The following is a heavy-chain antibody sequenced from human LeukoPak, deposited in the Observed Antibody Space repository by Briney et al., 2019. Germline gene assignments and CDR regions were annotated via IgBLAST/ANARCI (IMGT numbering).Heavy chain of an antibody. D-gene: IGHD6-19*01. CDR1: GFTFNNYA. V-gene: IGHV3-23*01. CDR2: ISGSGGNT. CDR3: AKDRRVTMAGTVDYFDY. J-gene: IGHJ4*02. Sequence: GGSLRLSCAASGFTFNNYAMSWVRQAPGKGLEWVSSISGSGGNTYYADSVKGRFTISRDNSKNTLYLQMNSLRAADTAVYYCAKDRRVTMAGTVDYFDYWGQGTLVTVSS.